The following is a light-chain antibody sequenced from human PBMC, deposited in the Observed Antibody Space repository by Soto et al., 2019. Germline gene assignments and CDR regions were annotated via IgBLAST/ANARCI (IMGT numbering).Light chain of an antibody. CDR2: AAS. Sequence: DIQMTQSPSSLSASVGDRVTITCRASQSISSYLNWYQQKPGKAPKLLIYAASSLQSGVPSRFSGSGSGTDFTLTISCLQSEDFATYYGQQYYSYPRTFGQGTKVDIK. CDR1: QSISSY. J-gene: IGKJ1*01. V-gene: IGKV1-39*01. CDR3: QQYYSYPRT.